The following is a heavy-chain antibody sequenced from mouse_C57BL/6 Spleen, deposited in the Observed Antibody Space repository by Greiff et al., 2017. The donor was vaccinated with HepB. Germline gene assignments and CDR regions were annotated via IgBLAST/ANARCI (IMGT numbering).Heavy chain of an antibody. CDR3: ARCPTLTGYFDY. V-gene: IGHV7-3*01. CDR2: IRNKANGYTT. Sequence: EVKLVESGGGLVQPGGSLSLSCAASGFTFTDYYMSWVRQPPGKALEWLGFIRNKANGYTTEYSASVKGRFTISRDNPQSILYLQMNALRAEDSATYYCARCPTLTGYFDYWGQGTTLTVSS. J-gene: IGHJ2*01. CDR1: GFTFTDYY. D-gene: IGHD4-1*01.